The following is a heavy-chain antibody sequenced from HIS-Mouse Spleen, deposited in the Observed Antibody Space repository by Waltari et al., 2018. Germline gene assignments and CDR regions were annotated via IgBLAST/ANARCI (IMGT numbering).Heavy chain of an antibody. CDR3: AREIPYSSSWYDWYFDL. V-gene: IGHV4-39*07. CDR2: IYYSGST. Sequence: QLHLQESGPGLVKPSETLSLTCTVSVGSIRSSSYHGGWIRQPPWKGLEWIGRIYYSGSTYYNPSLKSRVTISVDTSTNQFSLKLSSVTAADTAVYYCAREIPYSSSWYDWYFDLWGRGTLVTVSS. CDR1: VGSIRSSSYH. J-gene: IGHJ2*01. D-gene: IGHD6-13*01.